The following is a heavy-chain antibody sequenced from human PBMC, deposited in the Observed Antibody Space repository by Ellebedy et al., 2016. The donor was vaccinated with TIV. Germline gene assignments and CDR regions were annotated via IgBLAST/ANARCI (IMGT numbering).Heavy chain of an antibody. CDR3: AVRYCGGDCYSDWFDP. Sequence: MPSETLSLTCAVYGGSFSGYYWSWIRQPPGKGLEWIGEINHSGSTNYNPSLKSRVTISVATSKNQFSLKLSSVTAADTAVYYCAVRYCGGDCYSDWFDPWGQGTLVTVSS. D-gene: IGHD2-21*02. CDR2: INHSGST. CDR1: GGSFSGYY. V-gene: IGHV4-34*01. J-gene: IGHJ5*02.